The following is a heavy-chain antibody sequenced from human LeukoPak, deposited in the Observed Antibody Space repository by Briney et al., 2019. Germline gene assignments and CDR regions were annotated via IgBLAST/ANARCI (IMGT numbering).Heavy chain of an antibody. CDR3: ARHVRGSSGWYQNYYFDY. Sequence: SETLSLTCTVSGGSISSYYWSWIRQPPGKGLEWIGYIYYSGSTNYNPSLKSRVTISVDTSKHQFSLKLSSVTAADTAVYYCARHVRGSSGWYQNYYFDYWGQGTLVTVSS. V-gene: IGHV4-59*08. D-gene: IGHD6-19*01. J-gene: IGHJ4*02. CDR2: IYYSGST. CDR1: GGSISSYY.